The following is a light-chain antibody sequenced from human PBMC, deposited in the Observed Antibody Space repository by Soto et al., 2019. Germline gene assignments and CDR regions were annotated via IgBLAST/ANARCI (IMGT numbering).Light chain of an antibody. J-gene: IGKJ2*01. CDR1: QGIRTD. CDR2: AAS. CDR3: QQDYNYPYT. V-gene: IGKV1-6*01. Sequence: AIQMTQSPSSLSASVGDRVTITCRASQGIRTDLGWYQQKPGKAHKLLIYAASSVQSGVPSRFSGSGSGTDFTLTISSLQPEDFATYYCQQDYNYPYTFGQGTKMEIK.